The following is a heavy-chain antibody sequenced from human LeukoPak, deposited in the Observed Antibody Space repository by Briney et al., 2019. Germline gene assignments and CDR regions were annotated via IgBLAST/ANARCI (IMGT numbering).Heavy chain of an antibody. CDR2: ISGSGGST. Sequence: GGSLRLSCAASGFTFSSYALSWVRQAPGKGLEWVSAISGSGGSTYYADSVKGRFTISRDNSKNTLYLQMNSLRAEDTAVYYCAKPYAYSGSYDYWGQGTLVTVSS. CDR1: GFTFSSYA. V-gene: IGHV3-23*01. CDR3: AKPYAYSGSYDY. D-gene: IGHD1-26*01. J-gene: IGHJ4*02.